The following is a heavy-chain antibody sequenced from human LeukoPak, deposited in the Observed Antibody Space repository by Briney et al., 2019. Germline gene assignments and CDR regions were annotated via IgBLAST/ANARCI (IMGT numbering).Heavy chain of an antibody. CDR3: ARSICGGDCSRFDY. V-gene: IGHV4-39*07. CDR2: IYYSGST. D-gene: IGHD2-21*01. CDR1: GGSISSSSYY. J-gene: IGHJ4*02. Sequence: PSETLSLTCTVSGGSISSSSYYWGWIRQPPGKGLEWIGSIYYSGSTNYNPSLKSRVTISVDTSKNQFSLKLSSVTAADTAVYYCARSICGGDCSRFDYWGQGTLVTVSS.